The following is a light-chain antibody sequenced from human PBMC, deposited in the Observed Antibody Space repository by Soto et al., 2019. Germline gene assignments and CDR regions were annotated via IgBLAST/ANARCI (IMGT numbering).Light chain of an antibody. CDR3: QQYDSSPRT. CDR1: QDIANY. V-gene: IGKV1-33*01. CDR2: DAS. Sequence: DIQMTQSPSSLSASVGDRVTIACQASQDIANYLNWYQQKPGKAPKVLIYDASTLESGVPSRFSGSVSGTDFTRTISSLQPEDVATYYCQQYDSSPRTFGGGTRVGIK. J-gene: IGKJ4*01.